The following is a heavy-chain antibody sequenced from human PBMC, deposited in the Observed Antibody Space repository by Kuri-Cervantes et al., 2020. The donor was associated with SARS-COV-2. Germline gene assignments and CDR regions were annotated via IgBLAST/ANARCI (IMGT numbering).Heavy chain of an antibody. Sequence: SETLSLTCTVSGGSISSYYWSWIRQPAGKGLEWIGRIYTSGSTNYNPSLNSRVTMSVDTSKNQFSLKLSSVTAADTAVYYCARHRIRFLSDDAFDIWGQGTMVTVSS. CDR1: GGSISSYY. V-gene: IGHV4-4*07. D-gene: IGHD3-16*01. CDR2: IYTSGST. CDR3: ARHRIRFLSDDAFDI. J-gene: IGHJ3*02.